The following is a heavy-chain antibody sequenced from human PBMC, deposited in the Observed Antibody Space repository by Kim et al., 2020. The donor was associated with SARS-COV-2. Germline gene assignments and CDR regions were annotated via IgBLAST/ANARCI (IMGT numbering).Heavy chain of an antibody. J-gene: IGHJ6*02. V-gene: IGHV4-34*01. CDR2: INHSGST. D-gene: IGHD3-22*01. CDR1: GGSFSGYY. CDR3: ARVRGVTLLLGHYYYGMDV. Sequence: SETLSLTCAVYGGSFSGYYWSWIRQPPGKGLEWIGEINHSGSTNYNPSLKSRVTISVDTSKNQFSLKLSSVTAADTAVYYCARVRGVTLLLGHYYYGMDVWGQGTTVTVSS.